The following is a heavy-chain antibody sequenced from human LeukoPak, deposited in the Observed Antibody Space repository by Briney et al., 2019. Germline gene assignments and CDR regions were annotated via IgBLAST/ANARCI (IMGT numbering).Heavy chain of an antibody. V-gene: IGHV1-2*02. CDR3: ARQFNAYFDC. CDR1: GYSFAGYH. J-gene: IGHJ4*02. Sequence: ASVKVSCKSSGYSFAGYHIHWVRQAPEQGLEWVGWINPHGGGTNYAQRFQGRVTMTRDTSISSAYMELSGLRSDDTAVFYCARQFNAYFDCWGQGTLVTVSS. CDR2: INPHGGGT.